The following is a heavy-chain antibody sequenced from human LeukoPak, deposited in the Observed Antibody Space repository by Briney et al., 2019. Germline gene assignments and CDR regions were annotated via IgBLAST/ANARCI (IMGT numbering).Heavy chain of an antibody. J-gene: IGHJ5*02. V-gene: IGHV3-53*01. CDR3: ARAGGVRWTPAWFDP. CDR2: IYSGGST. CDR1: GFTVSSNY. Sequence: GGSLRLSCAASGFTVSSNYMSWVRQAPGKGLEWVAVIYSGGSTYYADSVKGRFTISIDNSKHTLYLQMNSLRAEDRAVYYCARAGGVRWTPAWFDPWGQGTLVTVSS. D-gene: IGHD2-8*02.